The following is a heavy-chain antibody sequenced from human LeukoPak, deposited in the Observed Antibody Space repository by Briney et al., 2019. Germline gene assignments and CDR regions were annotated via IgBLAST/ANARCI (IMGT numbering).Heavy chain of an antibody. J-gene: IGHJ4*02. Sequence: SETLSLTCTVSGGSISSGSYYWSWIRQPAGTGLEWIGRIYTSGSTNYNPSLKSRVTISVDTSKNQFSLKLSSVTAADTAVYYCARRIAIHSSSWYPFDCWGQGTLVTVSS. CDR1: GGSISSGSYY. V-gene: IGHV4-61*02. CDR2: IYTSGST. CDR3: ARRIAIHSSSWYPFDC. D-gene: IGHD6-13*01.